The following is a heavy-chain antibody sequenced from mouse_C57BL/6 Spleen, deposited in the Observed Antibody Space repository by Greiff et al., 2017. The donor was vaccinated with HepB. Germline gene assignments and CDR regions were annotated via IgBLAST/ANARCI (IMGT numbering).Heavy chain of an antibody. Sequence: EVKLVESVAELVRPGASVKLSCTASGFNIKNTYMHWVKQRPEQGLEWIGRIDPANGNTKYAPKFQGKATITADTSSNTAYLQLSSLTSEDTAIYYCASSAELRPYYFDYWGQGTTLTVSS. D-gene: IGHD3-2*02. J-gene: IGHJ2*01. CDR1: GFNIKNTY. V-gene: IGHV14-3*01. CDR3: ASSAELRPYYFDY. CDR2: IDPANGNT.